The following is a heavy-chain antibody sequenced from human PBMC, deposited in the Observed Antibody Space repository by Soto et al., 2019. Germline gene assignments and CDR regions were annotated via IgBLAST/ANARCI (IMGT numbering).Heavy chain of an antibody. J-gene: IGHJ6*02. CDR3: TKDDGYNDSTYYHYFGMDV. Sequence: PGGSLRLSCAASGFTFSGYYMHWVRQAPGKGLEWVAVISYDGSTEYYADSVKGRFTISRDNSANRLFLQMNSLRPEDTAVYYCTKDDGYNDSTYYHYFGMDVWGQGIMVTVSS. CDR2: ISYDGSTE. D-gene: IGHD5-12*01. V-gene: IGHV3-30*18. CDR1: GFTFSGYY.